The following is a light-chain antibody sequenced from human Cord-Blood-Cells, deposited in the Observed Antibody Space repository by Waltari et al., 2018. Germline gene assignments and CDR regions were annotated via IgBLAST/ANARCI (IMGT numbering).Light chain of an antibody. CDR2: GKN. J-gene: IGLJ3*02. CDR3: TSRDSSGNHWV. CDR1: SLRRYY. Sequence: SSELTQDPDVSVALGQTVRITCQGDSLRRYYASWYQQKPGQAPVLVIYGKNNRPSGIPDRFSCSSSGNTASLTITGAQAEDEAYYYCTSRDSSGNHWVFGGATKLTVL. V-gene: IGLV3-19*01.